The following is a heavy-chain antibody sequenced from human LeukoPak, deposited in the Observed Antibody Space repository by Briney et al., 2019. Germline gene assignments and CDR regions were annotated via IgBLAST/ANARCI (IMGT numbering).Heavy chain of an antibody. V-gene: IGHV3-53*01. CDR3: AHRKATSWAHDY. CDR2: IYSGGSGST. Sequence: PGGSLRLSCAASGFTVSSSYMSWVRQAPGKGLEWVSVIYSGGSGSTYYADSVKGGFTISRNNSKKALNLQMISLRAEATAVYYCAHRKATSWAHDYWGQGTLVTVSS. CDR1: GFTVSSSY. D-gene: IGHD2-2*01. J-gene: IGHJ4*02.